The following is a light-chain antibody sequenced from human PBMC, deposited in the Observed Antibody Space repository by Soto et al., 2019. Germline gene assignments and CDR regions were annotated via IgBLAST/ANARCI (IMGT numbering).Light chain of an antibody. V-gene: IGKV3-15*01. J-gene: IGKJ3*01. Sequence: EIVMTQSPATLFVSPGERATISCRASQTVSDDLAWYQQKPGQAPRLLIYGASTRATDIPARFSGGGSGTEVTLTISSLQSDDSAIYYCQLYHDWPPITFGPGTKVNI. CDR3: QLYHDWPPIT. CDR2: GAS. CDR1: QTVSDD.